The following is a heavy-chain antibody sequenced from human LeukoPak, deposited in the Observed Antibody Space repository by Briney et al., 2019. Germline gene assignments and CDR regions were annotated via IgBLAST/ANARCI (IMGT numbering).Heavy chain of an antibody. CDR3: ARGVAAVDY. V-gene: IGHV4-59*01. Sequence: SETLPLTCTVSGGSISSYYWSWIRQPPGKGLEWIGYIYYSGSTNYNPSLKSRVTISVDTSKNQFSLKLSSVTAADTAVYYCARGVAAVDYWGQGTLVTVSS. CDR2: IYYSGST. CDR1: GGSISSYY. D-gene: IGHD6-13*01. J-gene: IGHJ4*02.